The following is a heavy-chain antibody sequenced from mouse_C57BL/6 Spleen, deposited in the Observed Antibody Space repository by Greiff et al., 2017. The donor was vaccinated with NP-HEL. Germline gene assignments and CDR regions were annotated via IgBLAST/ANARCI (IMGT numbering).Heavy chain of an antibody. D-gene: IGHD1-1*01. CDR1: GFNIKDDY. J-gene: IGHJ3*01. CDR3: TPYYRGGFAY. CDR2: IDPENGDT. V-gene: IGHV14-4*01. Sequence: DVKLVESGAELVRPGASVKLSCTASGFNIKDDYMHWVKQRPEQGLEWIGWIDPENGDTEYASKFQGKATITADTSSNTAYLQLSSLTSEDTAVYYCTPYYRGGFAYGGQGTLVTVSA.